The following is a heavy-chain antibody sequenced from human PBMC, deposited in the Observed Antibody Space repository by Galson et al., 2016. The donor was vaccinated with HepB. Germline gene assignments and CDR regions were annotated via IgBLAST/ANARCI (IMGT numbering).Heavy chain of an antibody. Sequence: SVKVSCKASGYTFNSYDINWVRQATGQGLEWMGWMNPNSGNTCYAQKFQGRITMTRNTSKSTAYMELSSLRSEDTALYYCAKGPGVEAAGRCLSYWGQGALVTVSS. D-gene: IGHD6-13*01. CDR1: GYTFNSYD. CDR2: MNPNSGNT. V-gene: IGHV1-8*01. CDR3: AKGPGVEAAGRCLSY. J-gene: IGHJ4*02.